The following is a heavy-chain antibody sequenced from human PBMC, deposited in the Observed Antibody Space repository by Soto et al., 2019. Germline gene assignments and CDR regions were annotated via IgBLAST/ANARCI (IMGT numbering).Heavy chain of an antibody. Sequence: QVQLQESGPGLVKPSETLSLTCTVSGGSINSYYWGWIRQPPGKGLEWIGYIHYSGSTNYNPSLKSRVTISVDTHKNQFSLKVNSMTAADTAVYYCARGGLAARKGRWFDPWGQGTLVTVSS. CDR1: GGSINSYY. V-gene: IGHV4-59*01. D-gene: IGHD6-6*01. CDR3: ARGGLAARKGRWFDP. J-gene: IGHJ5*02. CDR2: IHYSGST.